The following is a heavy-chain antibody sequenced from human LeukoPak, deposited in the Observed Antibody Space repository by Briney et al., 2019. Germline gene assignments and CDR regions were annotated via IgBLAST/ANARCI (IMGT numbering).Heavy chain of an antibody. CDR1: GFTFSSYW. J-gene: IGHJ4*02. D-gene: IGHD3-3*01. V-gene: IGHV3-7*01. Sequence: GGSLRLSCAASGFTFSSYWMSWVRQAPGKGLEWVANIKQDGSEKYYVDSVKGRFTNSRDNAKNSLYLQMNSLRAEDTAVYYCARRGGEWLLYGPRYYFDYWGQGTLVTVSS. CDR2: IKQDGSEK. CDR3: ARRGGEWLLYGPRYYFDY.